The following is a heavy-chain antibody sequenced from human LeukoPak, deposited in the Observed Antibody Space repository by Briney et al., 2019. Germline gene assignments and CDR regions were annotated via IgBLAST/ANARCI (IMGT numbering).Heavy chain of an antibody. J-gene: IGHJ4*02. D-gene: IGHD6-6*01. CDR3: ARVREARHCDY. Sequence: HPGGSLRLSCAVSGFTVSSNYMSWVRQAPGKGLEWVSIIYSGGSTYYADSVKGRFTISRDNFKNTMFLQMDSLRGEDTGIYYCARVREARHCDYWGQGTLVTVSS. V-gene: IGHV3-66*01. CDR2: IYSGGST. CDR1: GFTVSSNY.